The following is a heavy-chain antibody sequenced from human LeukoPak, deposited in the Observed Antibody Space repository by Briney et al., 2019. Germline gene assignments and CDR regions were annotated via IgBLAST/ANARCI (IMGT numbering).Heavy chain of an antibody. CDR1: GGSISGYY. D-gene: IGHD6-19*01. V-gene: IGHV4-59*08. Sequence: TSETLSLTRTVSGGSISGYYWSWIRQPPGKGPEWIGYIYYSGSTNYNPSLKSRVTISVDTSKNQFSLKMNSVTAADTAVYYCARLASSGWSHCDYWGQGTQVTVSS. CDR2: IYYSGST. CDR3: ARLASSGWSHCDY. J-gene: IGHJ4*02.